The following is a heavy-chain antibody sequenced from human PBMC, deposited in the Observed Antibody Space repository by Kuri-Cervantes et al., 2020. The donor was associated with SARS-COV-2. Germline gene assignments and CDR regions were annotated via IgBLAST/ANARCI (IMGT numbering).Heavy chain of an antibody. CDR1: GGSFSGYY. D-gene: IGHD1-26*01. CDR3: VKVVPTSKFDP. CDR2: INHSGST. V-gene: IGHV4-34*01. Sequence: SETLSLTCAVYGGSFSGYYWSWIRQPPGKGLEWIGEINHSGSTNYNPSLKSRVTISVDTSKNQFSLNLSSVTAADTAVYYCVKVVPTSKFDPWGQGILVTVSS. J-gene: IGHJ5*02.